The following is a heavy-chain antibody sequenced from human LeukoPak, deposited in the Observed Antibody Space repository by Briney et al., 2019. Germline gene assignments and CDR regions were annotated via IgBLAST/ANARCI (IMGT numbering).Heavy chain of an antibody. CDR1: GVSINTCCYY. Sequence: SETLSLTCDVSGVSINTCCYYWTWIRQPPGKGLEWIGYEYYSGSPRYNSSLRSRLTISLDTSKNQFSLRLTSVTAADTAVYYCARGRSYGFDFDSWGPGTLVIVSS. CDR2: EYYSGSP. CDR3: ARGRSYGFDFDS. D-gene: IGHD5-18*01. V-gene: IGHV4-61*01. J-gene: IGHJ4*02.